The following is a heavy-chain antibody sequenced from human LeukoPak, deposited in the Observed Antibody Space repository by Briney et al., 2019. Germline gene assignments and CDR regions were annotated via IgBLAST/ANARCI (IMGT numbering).Heavy chain of an antibody. Sequence: APVKVSCKASGGTFSSYAISWVRQAPGQGLEWMGGIIPIFGTANYAQKFQGRVTITADESTSTAYMELSSLRSEDTAVYYCARDSNNMVRGVIITRHYYYMDVWGKGTTVTVSS. CDR2: IIPIFGTA. V-gene: IGHV1-69*13. CDR1: GGTFSSYA. J-gene: IGHJ6*03. CDR3: ARDSNNMVRGVIITRHYYYMDV. D-gene: IGHD3-10*01.